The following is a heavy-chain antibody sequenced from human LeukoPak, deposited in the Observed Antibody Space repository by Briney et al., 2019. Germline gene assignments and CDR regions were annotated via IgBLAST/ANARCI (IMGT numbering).Heavy chain of an antibody. CDR2: INPNSGGT. CDR3: ARDLVGYYYGSGPFDY. CDR1: GYTFTGYY. J-gene: IGHJ4*02. D-gene: IGHD3-10*01. V-gene: IGHV1-2*02. Sequence: ASVKVSCKASGYTFTGYYMHWVRQAPGQGLEWMGWINPNSGGTNYAQKFQGRVTMTRDTSISTAYMELSRLRSDDTAVYYCARDLVGYYYGSGPFDYWGQGTLVTVSS.